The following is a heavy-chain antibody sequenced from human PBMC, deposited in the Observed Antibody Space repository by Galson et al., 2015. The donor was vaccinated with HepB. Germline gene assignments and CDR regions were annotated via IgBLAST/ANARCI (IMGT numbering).Heavy chain of an antibody. Sequence: SVKVSCKASGGTFSSYAISWVRQAPGQGLEWMGGIIPIFGIANYAQKFQGRVTITADKSTSTAYMELSSLRSEDTAVYYCARERVVIPPTGMDVWGQGTTVVVSS. D-gene: IGHD3-3*01. CDR1: GGTFSSYA. V-gene: IGHV1-69*10. CDR3: ARERVVIPPTGMDV. CDR2: IIPIFGIA. J-gene: IGHJ6*02.